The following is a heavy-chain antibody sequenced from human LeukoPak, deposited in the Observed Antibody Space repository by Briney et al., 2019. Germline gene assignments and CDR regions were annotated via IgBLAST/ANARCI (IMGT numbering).Heavy chain of an antibody. CDR2: SSGSGGXM. Sequence: GGSLRLSCAASGFTFNSYSMNWVRQAPGKGLEWVSYSSGSGGXMXYADSVXGRXTISRDNAKNSLYLQMNSLRDEDTAVYYCARGTTAGYWGQGTLVTVSS. J-gene: IGHJ4*02. D-gene: IGHD1-14*01. V-gene: IGHV3-48*02. CDR3: ARGTTAGY. CDR1: GFTFNSYS.